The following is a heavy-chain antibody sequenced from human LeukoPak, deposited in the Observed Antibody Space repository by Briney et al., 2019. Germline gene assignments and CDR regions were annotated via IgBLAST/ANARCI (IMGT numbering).Heavy chain of an antibody. V-gene: IGHV1-2*06. CDR3: ARPPTYYYDSSGYYVRDY. Sequence: AASVKVSCKASGYTFTGYYMHWVRQAPGQGLEWMGRINPNSGGTNYAQKFQGRVTMTRDTSISTAYMGLSRLRSDDTAVYYCARPPTYYYDSSGYYVRDYWGQGTLVTVSS. CDR2: INPNSGGT. J-gene: IGHJ4*02. CDR1: GYTFTGYY. D-gene: IGHD3-22*01.